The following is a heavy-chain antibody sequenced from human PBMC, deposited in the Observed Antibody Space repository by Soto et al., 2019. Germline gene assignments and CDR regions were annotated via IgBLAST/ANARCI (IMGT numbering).Heavy chain of an antibody. D-gene: IGHD4-17*01. Sequence: GGSLRLSCAASGFTFDDYAMHWVRQAPGKGLEWVSGISWNSGSIGYADSVKGRFTISRDNAKNSLYLQMNSLRAEDTALYYCAKDLHTGTSYFDYWGQGTLVTVSS. CDR1: GFTFDDYA. CDR2: ISWNSGSI. J-gene: IGHJ4*02. V-gene: IGHV3-9*01. CDR3: AKDLHTGTSYFDY.